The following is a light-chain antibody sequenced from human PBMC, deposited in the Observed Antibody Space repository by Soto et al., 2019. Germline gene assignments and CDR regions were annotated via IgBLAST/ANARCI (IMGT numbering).Light chain of an antibody. CDR3: QQYRSSPPEFT. CDR2: GAS. CDR1: QSVSSSY. Sequence: EIVLTQSPGTLSLSPGERATLSCRASQSVSSSYLAWYQQRPGQAPRLLIFGASYRATGIPDRFSGSGSGTDFTLTIGRLEPEDFAVYYCQQYRSSPPEFTFGPGTKVDSK. J-gene: IGKJ3*01. V-gene: IGKV3-20*01.